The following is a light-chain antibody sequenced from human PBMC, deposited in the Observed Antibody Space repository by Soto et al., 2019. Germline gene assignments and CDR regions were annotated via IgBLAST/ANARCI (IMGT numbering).Light chain of an antibody. CDR2: GAS. CDR3: QQYDDWQFT. J-gene: IGKJ3*01. Sequence: EIVMTQSPATLSVSPGERATLSCRASQSVSGNLAWYQQKPGQAPRLLIYGASTRATGLPARFSGSGSGTEFTLTISSMQSEDFALYYCQQYDDWQFTFGPGTKVDIK. V-gene: IGKV3-15*01. CDR1: QSVSGN.